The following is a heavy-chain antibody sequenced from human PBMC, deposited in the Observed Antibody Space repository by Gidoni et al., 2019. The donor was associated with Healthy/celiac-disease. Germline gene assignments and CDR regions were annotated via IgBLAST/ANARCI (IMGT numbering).Heavy chain of an antibody. CDR1: GFTFSSYS. V-gene: IGHV3-21*01. J-gene: IGHJ4*02. D-gene: IGHD6-25*01. CDR3: AVPIARSIAAAGY. CDR2: ISSSSSYI. Sequence: EVQLVESGGGLVKPGGSLRLSCAASGFTFSSYSMNWVRQAPGKGLECVSSISSSSSYIYYADSVKGRFTISRDNAKNSLYLQMNSLRAEDTAVYYCAVPIARSIAAAGYWGQGTLVTVSS.